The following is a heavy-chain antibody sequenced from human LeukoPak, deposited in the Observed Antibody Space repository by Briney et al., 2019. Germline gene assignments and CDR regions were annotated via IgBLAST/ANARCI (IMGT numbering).Heavy chain of an antibody. CDR2: ISIYDGNT. CDR3: ARAVSHYYDSSGYYY. D-gene: IGHD3-22*01. CDR1: GYTFISYG. Sequence: GASVKVSCKAFGYTFISYGISWLRQAPGQGLEWIGWISIYDGNTNYAQKLQGRVTMTTDTSTSTAYMELRSLRSDDTAVYYCARAVSHYYDSSGYYYWGQGTLVTVSS. V-gene: IGHV1-18*01. J-gene: IGHJ4*02.